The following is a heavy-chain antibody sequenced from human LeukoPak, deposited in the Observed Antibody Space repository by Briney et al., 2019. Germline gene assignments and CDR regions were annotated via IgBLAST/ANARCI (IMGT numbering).Heavy chain of an antibody. V-gene: IGHV1-69*06. D-gene: IGHD3-10*01. J-gene: IGHJ3*02. CDR3: AGTNYYGSGSYSYDAFDI. Sequence: ASVKVSCKASGGTFSSYAISWVRQAPGQRLEWMGGIIPIFGTANNAQKFQGRVTITADRSTSTAYMELSSLRSEDTAVYYCAGTNYYGSGSYSYDAFDIWGQGTMVTVSS. CDR2: IIPIFGTA. CDR1: GGTFSSYA.